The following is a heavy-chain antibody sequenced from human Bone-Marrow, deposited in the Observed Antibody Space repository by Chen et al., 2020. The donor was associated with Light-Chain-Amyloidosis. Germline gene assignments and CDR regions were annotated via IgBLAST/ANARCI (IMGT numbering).Heavy chain of an antibody. Sequence: LRLSCAASGFAFSSYAMSWVRQAPGKGLEWVSTISGGGGSSYYGDSVKGRLTISRDNSKNALXLQXNXXXXXXXXXXXXXXDISYDDILPGYPADAFDIWGQGTMVTVSS. J-gene: IGHJ3*02. D-gene: IGHD3-9*01. V-gene: IGHV3-23*01. CDR2: ISGGGGSS. CDR3: XXDISYDDILPGYPADAFDI. CDR1: GFAFSSYA.